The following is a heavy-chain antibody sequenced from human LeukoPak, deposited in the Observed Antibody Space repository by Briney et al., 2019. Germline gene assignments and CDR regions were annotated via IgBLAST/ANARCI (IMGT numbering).Heavy chain of an antibody. Sequence: SETLSLTCAVYGGSFSGYYWSWIRQPPGKGLEWIGEINHSGSTNYNPSLKSRVTISVDTSKNQFSLKLSSVTAADTAVYYCATYCGGDCLLQAFDYRGQGTLVTVSS. J-gene: IGHJ4*02. CDR2: INHSGST. D-gene: IGHD2-21*01. CDR1: GGSFSGYY. V-gene: IGHV4-34*01. CDR3: ATYCGGDCLLQAFDY.